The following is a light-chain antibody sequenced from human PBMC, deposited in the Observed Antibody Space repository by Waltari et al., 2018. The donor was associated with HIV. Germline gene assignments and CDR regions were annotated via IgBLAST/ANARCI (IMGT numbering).Light chain of an antibody. CDR2: EVT. CDR3: SSYAGSNNVV. V-gene: IGLV2-8*01. CDR1: SSDVGAYNS. J-gene: IGLJ2*01. Sequence: QSALTQPPSASGSPGQSVTISCTGTSSDVGAYNSVSWYQQHPGKAPKLLISEVTKRPTGVPDPCSGSKSGNTASLPVSGLQAEDEADFYCSSYAGSNNVVFGGGTKLTVL.